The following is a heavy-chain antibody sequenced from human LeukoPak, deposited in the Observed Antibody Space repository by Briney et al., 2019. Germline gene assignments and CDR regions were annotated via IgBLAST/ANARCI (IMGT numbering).Heavy chain of an antibody. Sequence: PGGSLRLSCAASGFTFSSYSMNWVRQAPGKGLEWVSSISSSSSYIYYADSEKGRFTISRDNAKNSLYLHMNSLRAEDTAVYYCARAGPSGAARIDYWGQGTLVTVSS. V-gene: IGHV3-21*01. CDR2: ISSSSSYI. J-gene: IGHJ4*02. CDR3: ARAGPSGAARIDY. D-gene: IGHD6-6*01. CDR1: GFTFSSYS.